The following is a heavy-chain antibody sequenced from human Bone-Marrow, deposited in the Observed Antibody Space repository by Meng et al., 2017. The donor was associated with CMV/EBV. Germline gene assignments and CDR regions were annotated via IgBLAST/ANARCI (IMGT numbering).Heavy chain of an antibody. V-gene: IGHV4-39*01. J-gene: IGHJ5*02. Sequence: SETLSLTCTVSGGSISSSSYYWGWIRQPPGKGLEWIGSIYYSGSTYYNPSLKSRVTISVDTSKNQFSLKLSSVTAADTAVYYCARRVRSSNWFDPWGQGTLVTSPQ. CDR2: IYYSGST. D-gene: IGHD2-21*01. CDR3: ARRVRSSNWFDP. CDR1: GGSISSSSYY.